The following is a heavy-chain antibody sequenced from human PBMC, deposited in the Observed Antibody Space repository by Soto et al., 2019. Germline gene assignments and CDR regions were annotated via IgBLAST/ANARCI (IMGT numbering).Heavy chain of an antibody. D-gene: IGHD6-13*01. CDR1: GFTFSSYW. CDR2: IIRDGSST. CDR3: GRGGSGIYGMDI. V-gene: IGHV3-74*01. Sequence: EVQLVESGGGLVQPGGSLRLACAASGFTFSSYWMHWVRQAPGKGLVWISRIIRDGSSTNYADSVKGRFTISRDNAKNTLYLEINSLRGDDTAVYFCGRGGSGIYGMDILGQGTTVIVSS. J-gene: IGHJ6*02.